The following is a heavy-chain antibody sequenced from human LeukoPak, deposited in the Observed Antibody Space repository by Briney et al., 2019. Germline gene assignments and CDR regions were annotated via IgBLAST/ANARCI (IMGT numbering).Heavy chain of an antibody. CDR1: GGSFSGYY. D-gene: IGHD2-2*01. Sequence: SETLSLTCAVYGGSFSGYYWSWIRQPPGKGLEWIGEINHSGSTNCNPSLKSRVTISVDTSKNQFSLKLSSVTAADTAVYYCARQPAVVRGYFDYWGQGTLVTVSS. J-gene: IGHJ4*02. CDR3: ARQPAVVRGYFDY. CDR2: INHSGST. V-gene: IGHV4-34*01.